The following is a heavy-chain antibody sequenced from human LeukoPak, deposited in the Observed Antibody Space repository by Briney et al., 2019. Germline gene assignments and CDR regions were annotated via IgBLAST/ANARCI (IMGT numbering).Heavy chain of an antibody. CDR3: ARGGELEGRSGYCYYGMDV. Sequence: GSSVKVSCKASGGTFISYAISWVRQAPGQGLEWMGGIIPIFGTANYAQKFQGRVTITADESTSTAYMELSSLRSEDTAVYYCARGGELEGRSGYCYYGMDVWGQGTTVTVSS. CDR2: IIPIFGTA. CDR1: GGTFISYA. V-gene: IGHV1-69*01. D-gene: IGHD1-1*01. J-gene: IGHJ6*02.